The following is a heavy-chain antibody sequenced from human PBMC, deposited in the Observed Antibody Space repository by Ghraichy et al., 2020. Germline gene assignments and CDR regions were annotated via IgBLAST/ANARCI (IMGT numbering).Heavy chain of an antibody. Sequence: GGSLRLSCAASGFTFTDYYMSWVRQAPGKGLEWVSSISSDNSYTNYAESVEGRFTITRDNAKYALYLQMNSLRAEDTAVYYCARDRAWSVYWGQGTLVTVSA. V-gene: IGHV3-11*06. CDR3: ARDRAWSVY. CDR1: GFTFTDYY. D-gene: IGHD2-8*02. J-gene: IGHJ4*02. CDR2: ISSDNSYT.